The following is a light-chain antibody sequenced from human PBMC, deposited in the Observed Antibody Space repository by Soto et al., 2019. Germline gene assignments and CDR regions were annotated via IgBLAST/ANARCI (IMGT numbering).Light chain of an antibody. J-gene: IGLJ1*01. CDR2: AVS. V-gene: IGLV2-11*01. CDR1: SSDVGGYNY. Sequence: QSVLTQPRSVSGSPGQSVTISCTGTSSDVGGYNYVSWYQQHPGKAPKLTIYAVSERPSGVPDRFSGSKSGNTASLTISGLQAEDEADYYCCSYAGNYTDVFGTGTKAPS. CDR3: CSYAGNYTDV.